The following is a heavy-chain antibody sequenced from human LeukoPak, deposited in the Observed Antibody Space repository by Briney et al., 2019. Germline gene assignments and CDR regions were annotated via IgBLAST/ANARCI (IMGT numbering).Heavy chain of an antibody. CDR1: GGSISSGDYY. V-gene: IGHV4-30-4*08. D-gene: IGHD2-2*01. CDR2: IYYSGST. Sequence: SQTLSLTCTVSGGSISSGDYYWSWIRQPPGKGLEWLGYIYYSGSTYYNPSLKSRVTISVDTSKKQFSMKLSSVTAADTAVYYCDREIVVVPAAMSAFDIWGQGTMVTVSS. J-gene: IGHJ3*02. CDR3: DREIVVVPAAMSAFDI.